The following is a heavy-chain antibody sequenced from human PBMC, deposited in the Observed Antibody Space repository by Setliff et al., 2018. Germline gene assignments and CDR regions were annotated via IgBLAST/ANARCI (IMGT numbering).Heavy chain of an antibody. Sequence: ASVNVSCKTSGYNFITTGISWVRQAPGQGPEWMGCISPYNGNTNYAQKFQDRVTMTTDTSTATVYMELKNLRSDDTAVYYCARSSGPRVVLAADFDYWGQGTLVTVSS. D-gene: IGHD5-12*01. CDR3: ARSSGPRVVLAADFDY. V-gene: IGHV1-18*01. CDR1: GYNFITTG. J-gene: IGHJ4*02. CDR2: ISPYNGNT.